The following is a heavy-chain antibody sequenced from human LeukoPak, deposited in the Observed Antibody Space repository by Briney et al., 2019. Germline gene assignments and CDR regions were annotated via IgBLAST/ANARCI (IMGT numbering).Heavy chain of an antibody. CDR2: INHSGST. V-gene: IGHV4-34*01. CDR1: GGSFSGYY. CDR3: ARGTITMGDY. J-gene: IGHJ4*02. D-gene: IGHD3-10*01. Sequence: SETPSLTCAVYGGSFSGYYWSWIRQPPGKGLEWIGEINHSGSTNYNPSLKSRVTISVDTSKNQFSLKLSSVTAADTAVYYCARGTITMGDYWGQGTLVTVSS.